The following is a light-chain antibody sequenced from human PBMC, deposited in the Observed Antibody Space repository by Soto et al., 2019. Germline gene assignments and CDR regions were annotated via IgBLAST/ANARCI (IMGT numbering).Light chain of an antibody. CDR2: DAS. V-gene: IGKV3-20*01. CDR1: QSVSSY. J-gene: IGKJ4*01. Sequence: EVVRTPSPATLSVSPEERAALSCRASQSVSSYLAWYQQKPGQAPRLLIYDASTRATGIPDRFSGSGSGTDFTLTIGRLEPEDFAVYYCQQYGRSPLTVGGGTKVDI. CDR3: QQYGRSPLT.